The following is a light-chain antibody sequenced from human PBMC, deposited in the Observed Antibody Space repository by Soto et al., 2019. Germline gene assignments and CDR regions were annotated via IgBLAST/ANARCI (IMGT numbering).Light chain of an antibody. CDR3: KKYTNVPT. CDR2: AAS. J-gene: IGKJ4*01. CDR1: QGISNY. V-gene: IGKV1-27*01. Sequence: DIQMTQSPSSLSASVGDRGTITCRASQGISNYLAWYQQIQGKVPKLLISAASTVQAGVLSRFSGSGSGRDFSLSISSLQTEEVATYDCKKYTNVPTFGGGTKMEIK.